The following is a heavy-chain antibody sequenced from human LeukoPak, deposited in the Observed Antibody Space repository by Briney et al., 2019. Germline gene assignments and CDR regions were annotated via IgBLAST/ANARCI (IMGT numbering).Heavy chain of an antibody. CDR1: GFTFSSYA. CDR3: AKVRDYDILTGNDFDY. Sequence: SGGSLRLSCAASGFTFSSYAMSWVRQAPGKGLEWVSANSGSGGSTYYADSVKGRFTISRDNSKNTLYLQMNSLRAEDTAVYYCAKVRDYDILTGNDFDYWGQGTLVTVSS. J-gene: IGHJ4*02. D-gene: IGHD3-9*01. CDR2: NSGSGGST. V-gene: IGHV3-23*01.